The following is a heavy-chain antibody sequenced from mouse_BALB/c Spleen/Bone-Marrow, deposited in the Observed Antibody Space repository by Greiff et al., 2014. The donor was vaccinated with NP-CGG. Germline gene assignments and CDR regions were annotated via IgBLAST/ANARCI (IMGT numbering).Heavy chain of an antibody. J-gene: IGHJ2*01. CDR1: GLSLIGYG. CDR2: IWGDGRT. Sequence: QVQLKESGPGLVAPSQSLSITCTVSGLSLIGYGVNWVRQPPGKGLEWLGMIWGDGRTDYNSALKSRLIISKDNSKSQVFLKMNSLQTDDTAGYYCARHRDNYFYFDCWGQGTTLTVSS. V-gene: IGHV2-6-7*01. D-gene: IGHD1-3*01. CDR3: ARHRDNYFYFDC.